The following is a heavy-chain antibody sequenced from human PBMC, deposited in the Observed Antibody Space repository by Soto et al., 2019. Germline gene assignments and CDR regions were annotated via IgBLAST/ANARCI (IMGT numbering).Heavy chain of an antibody. CDR1: GGSNSVYY. CDR2: VYDNGRP. CDR3: ARVAGYSSSWYWDGWFDP. J-gene: IGHJ5*02. V-gene: IGHV4-59*01. D-gene: IGHD6-13*01. Sequence: SETLSLTCTISGGSNSVYYWSWIRQSPRQGLEWIGYVYDNGRPYYSPSLKSRVTISVDTSKNQFSLKLSSVTAADTAVYYCARVAGYSSSWYWDGWFDPWGQGTPVTVSS.